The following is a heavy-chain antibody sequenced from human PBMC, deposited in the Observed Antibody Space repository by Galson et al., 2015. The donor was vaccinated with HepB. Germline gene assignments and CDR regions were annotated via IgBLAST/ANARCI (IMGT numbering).Heavy chain of an antibody. J-gene: IGHJ4*02. CDR2: ISSDERSK. D-gene: IGHD2-21*01. CDR1: GFTFSTYG. Sequence: LRLSCAASGFTFSTYGMHWVRQAPGKGLEWVAIISSDERSKYYADSVKGRFTMSRDNSQNTLYLQMSSLRAKDTAVYYCVKEGGATFYFDSSGPGTLVTVSS. V-gene: IGHV3-30*18. CDR3: VKEGGATFYFDS.